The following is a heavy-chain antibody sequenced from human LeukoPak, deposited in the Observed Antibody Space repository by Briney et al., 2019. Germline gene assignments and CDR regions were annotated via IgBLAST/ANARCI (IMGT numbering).Heavy chain of an antibody. CDR3: ARGGAAADY. V-gene: IGHV4-59*01. CDR1: GGSISSYF. D-gene: IGHD2-2*01. J-gene: IGHJ4*02. Sequence: SETLSLTCTVSGGSISSYFWSWIRQPPGKGLEWIGSISYSGSASYNPSLKSRVTISVDTSKNQFSLKLSSVTAADTAVYYCARGGAAADYWGQGTLVTVSS. CDR2: ISYSGSA.